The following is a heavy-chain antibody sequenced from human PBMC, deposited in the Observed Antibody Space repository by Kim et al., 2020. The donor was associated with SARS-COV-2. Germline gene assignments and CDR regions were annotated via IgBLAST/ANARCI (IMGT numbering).Heavy chain of an antibody. D-gene: IGHD3-22*01. V-gene: IGHV4-59*13. J-gene: IGHJ4*02. CDR3: ARSPPQWFFDY. Sequence: SETLSLTCTVSGGSISSYYWSWIQQPPGKGLEWIGYIYYSGSTNYNPSLKSRVTISVDTSKNQFSLKLSSVTAADTAVYYCARSPPQWFFDYWGQGTLVTVSS. CDR1: GGSISSYY. CDR2: IYYSGST.